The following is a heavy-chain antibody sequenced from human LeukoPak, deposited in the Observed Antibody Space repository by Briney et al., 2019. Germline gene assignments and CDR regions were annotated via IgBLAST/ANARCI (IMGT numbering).Heavy chain of an antibody. J-gene: IGHJ4*02. CDR1: GFTFSSYA. Sequence: GGSLRLSCAASGFTFSSYAMSWVRQAPGKGLEWVSAISGSGGSTYYADSVKGRFTISRDNSKNTPYLQMNSLRAEDTAVYYCAKGLDEYYYDSSKERPYWGQGTLVTVSS. D-gene: IGHD3-22*01. CDR2: ISGSGGST. CDR3: AKGLDEYYYDSSKERPY. V-gene: IGHV3-23*01.